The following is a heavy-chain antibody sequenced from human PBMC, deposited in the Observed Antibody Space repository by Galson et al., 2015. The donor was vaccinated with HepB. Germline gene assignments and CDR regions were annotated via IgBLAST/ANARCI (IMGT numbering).Heavy chain of an antibody. Sequence: SVKVSCKASGGTFSSYAISWVRQAPGQGLEWMGGIIPIFGTANYAQKFQGRVTITADESTSTAYMELSSLRSEDTAVYYCARDNRDQLLSVNWFDPWGQGTLVTVSS. V-gene: IGHV1-69*13. D-gene: IGHD2-2*01. CDR2: IIPIFGTA. CDR3: ARDNRDQLLSVNWFDP. J-gene: IGHJ5*02. CDR1: GGTFSSYA.